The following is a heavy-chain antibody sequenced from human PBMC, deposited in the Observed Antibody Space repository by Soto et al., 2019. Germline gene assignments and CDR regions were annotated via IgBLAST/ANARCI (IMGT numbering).Heavy chain of an antibody. CDR3: ARIVAGKDAVY. CDR1: GGSFSGYY. CDR2: INHSGST. Sequence: PSETLSLTCAVYGGSFSGYYWSWIRQPPGKGLEWIGEINHSGSTNYNPSLKSRVTISVDTSKNQFSLKLSSVTAADTAVYYCARIVAGKDAVYWGQGTLVTAPQ. D-gene: IGHD6-19*01. J-gene: IGHJ4*02. V-gene: IGHV4-34*01.